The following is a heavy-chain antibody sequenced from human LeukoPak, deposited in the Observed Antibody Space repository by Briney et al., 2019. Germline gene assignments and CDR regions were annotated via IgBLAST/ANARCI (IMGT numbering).Heavy chain of an antibody. Sequence: ASVKVSCTASGYTFTNYGISWVRQAPGQGLEWMGWISAYNGNTNYAQKLQGRVTMTTDTSTSTAYMELRSLRSDDTAVYYCARGWGESPYYYYYMDVWGKGTTVTVSS. J-gene: IGHJ6*03. D-gene: IGHD3-16*01. V-gene: IGHV1-18*01. CDR3: ARGWGESPYYYYYMDV. CDR2: ISAYNGNT. CDR1: GYTFTNYG.